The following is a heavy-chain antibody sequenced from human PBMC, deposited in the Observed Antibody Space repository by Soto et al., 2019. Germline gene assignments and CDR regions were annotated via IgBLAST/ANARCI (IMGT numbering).Heavy chain of an antibody. CDR1: GFTFSSYG. CDR2: IWYDGSNK. D-gene: IGHD6-13*01. CDR3: ARDREKQQLVFYYYYGMDG. V-gene: IGHV3-33*01. J-gene: IGHJ6*02. Sequence: QVQLVESGGGVVQPGRSLRLSCAASGFTFSSYGMHWVRQAPGKGLEWVAVIWYDGSNKYYADSVKGRFTISRDNSKNTLYLQMNSLRAEDTAVYYCARDREKQQLVFYYYYGMDGWGQGTTVTVSS.